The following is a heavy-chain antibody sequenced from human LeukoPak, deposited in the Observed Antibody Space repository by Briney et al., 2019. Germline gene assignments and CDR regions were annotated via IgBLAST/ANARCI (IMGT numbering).Heavy chain of an antibody. CDR3: ARDFFYDSSGFDY. Sequence: GGSLRLSCAASGFTFSSYSMNWVRQAPGKGLEWVSSISSSSSYIYYADSVKGRFTISRDNAKNSLYLQMNSLRAEDTAVYYCARDFFYDSSGFDYWGQGTLVTVST. V-gene: IGHV3-21*01. CDR1: GFTFSSYS. J-gene: IGHJ4*02. CDR2: ISSSSSYI. D-gene: IGHD3-22*01.